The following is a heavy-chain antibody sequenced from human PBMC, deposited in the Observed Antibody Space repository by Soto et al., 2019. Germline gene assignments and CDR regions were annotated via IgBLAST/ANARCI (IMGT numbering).Heavy chain of an antibody. V-gene: IGHV1-69*02. D-gene: IGHD3-10*01. Sequence: QVQLVQSGAEVKRPGSSVKVSCKASGDTFNFYSINWVRQAPGLGLEWMGRVNPIVSMSNYAQKFQGRVTVTXYXSTSTAYMELSSLRSEDTAIYYCASSYGSGYRAFDYWGQGALVTVSS. CDR2: VNPIVSMS. J-gene: IGHJ4*02. CDR3: ASSYGSGYRAFDY. CDR1: GDTFNFYS.